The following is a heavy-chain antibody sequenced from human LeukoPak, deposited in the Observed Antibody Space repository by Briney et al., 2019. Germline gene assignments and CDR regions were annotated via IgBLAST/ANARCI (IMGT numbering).Heavy chain of an antibody. D-gene: IGHD2-15*01. CDR1: GFTFGDYA. CDR3: TRMYCSGGSCYSPGAFDI. Sequence: GGSLRLSCTASGFTFGDYAMSWFRQAPGKGLEWVGFIRSKAYGGTTEYAASVKGRFTISRDDSKSIAYLQMNSLKTEDTAVYYCTRMYCSGGSCYSPGAFDIWGQGTIVTVSS. V-gene: IGHV3-49*03. J-gene: IGHJ3*02. CDR2: IRSKAYGGTT.